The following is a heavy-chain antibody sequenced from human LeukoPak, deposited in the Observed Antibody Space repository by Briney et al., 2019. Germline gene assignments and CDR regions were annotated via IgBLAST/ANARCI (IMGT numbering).Heavy chain of an antibody. CDR3: ARSSGKWSGDYYYHCMDV. D-gene: IGHD3-3*01. CDR2: IYYSGST. V-gene: IGHV4-39*07. J-gene: IGHJ6*03. Sequence: SETLSLTCTVSGGSIRSSSHYWGWIRQPPGKGLEWIGSIYYSGSTYYNPSLKSRVTISVDTSKNQFSLKLSSVTAADTAVYYCARSSGKWSGDYYYHCMDVWGRGTTVTISS. CDR1: GGSIRSSSHY.